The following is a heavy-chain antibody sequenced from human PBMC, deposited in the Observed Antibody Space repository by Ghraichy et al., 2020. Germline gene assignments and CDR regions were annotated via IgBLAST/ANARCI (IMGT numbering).Heavy chain of an antibody. V-gene: IGHV3-30*18. D-gene: IGHD6-19*01. J-gene: IGHJ6*02. CDR2: ISYDGDKK. Sequence: GESLRLSCEASGFTFSNYGMHWVRQAPGKGLEWVAIISYDGDKKYYADSVKGRFTISRDNSKNTLSLQMNSLGSEDTAVYYCAKDSSGWYASRNYFYYGMDVWGQGTTVTVSS. CDR3: AKDSSGWYASRNYFYYGMDV. CDR1: GFTFSNYG.